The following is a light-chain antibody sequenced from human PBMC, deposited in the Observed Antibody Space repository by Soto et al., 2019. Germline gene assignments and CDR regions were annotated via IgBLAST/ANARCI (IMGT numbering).Light chain of an antibody. Sequence: QSALTQSRSVSGSPGQSVIISCTGTSSDVGNYNYVSWYQQHPGKAPKLIIFDVSRRPSGVPDRFSGSKSGNTASLTISGLQAEDEADYYCSSEADSYIVVLGGGPKLTVL. J-gene: IGLJ2*01. CDR3: SSEADSYIVV. V-gene: IGLV2-11*01. CDR1: SSDVGNYNY. CDR2: DVS.